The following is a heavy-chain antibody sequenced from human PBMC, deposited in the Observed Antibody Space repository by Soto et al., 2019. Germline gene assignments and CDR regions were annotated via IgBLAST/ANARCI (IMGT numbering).Heavy chain of an antibody. Sequence: EVQLMESGGGLVQPGGSLRLSCAASGFTFSSYWMSWVRQAPGKGLEWVANIKQDGSEKYYVDSVKGRFTISRDNAKNSLYLQMNSLRAEDTAVYYCARQGTVDPGYYFDYWGQGTLVTVSS. CDR2: IKQDGSEK. CDR1: GFTFSSYW. CDR3: ARQGTVDPGYYFDY. V-gene: IGHV3-7*03. D-gene: IGHD4-17*01. J-gene: IGHJ4*02.